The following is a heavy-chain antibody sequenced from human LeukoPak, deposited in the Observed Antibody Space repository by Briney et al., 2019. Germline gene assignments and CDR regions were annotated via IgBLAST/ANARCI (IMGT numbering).Heavy chain of an antibody. CDR1: GGSISSSSYY. J-gene: IGHJ4*02. D-gene: IGHD5-18*01. CDR2: IYYSGST. Sequence: PSETLSLTCTVSGGSISSSSYYWGWIRQPPGKGLEWIGSIYYSGSTYYNPSLKSRVTISVDTSKNQFSLKLSSVTAADTAVYYCARLTAIWTGDYWGQGTLVTVPS. CDR3: ARLTAIWTGDY. V-gene: IGHV4-39*01.